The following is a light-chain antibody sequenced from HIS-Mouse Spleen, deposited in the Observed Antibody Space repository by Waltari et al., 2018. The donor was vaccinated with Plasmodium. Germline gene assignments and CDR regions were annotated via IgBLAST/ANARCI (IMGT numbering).Light chain of an antibody. CDR1: SSAVGSYNL. J-gene: IGLJ3*02. Sequence: QSALTQPASVSGSPGQSITISCTGTSSAVGSYNLVSWYQQHPGKPPKLMIYEGSKRPSGVSNRFSGSKSGNTASLTISGLQAEDEADYYCCSYAGSSTFVFGGGTKLTVL. CDR3: CSYAGSSTFV. CDR2: EGS. V-gene: IGLV2-23*03.